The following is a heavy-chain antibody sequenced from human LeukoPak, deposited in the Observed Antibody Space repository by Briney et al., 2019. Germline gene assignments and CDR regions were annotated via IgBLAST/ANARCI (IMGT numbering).Heavy chain of an antibody. CDR1: GYTFTSYD. CDR2: MNPNSGNT. V-gene: IGHV1-8*01. J-gene: IGHJ5*02. D-gene: IGHD5-18*01. CDR3: ARDLGDTAMPSNWFDP. Sequence: ASVKVSCKASGYTFTSYDINWVRQATGQGLEWMGWMNPNSGNTGYAQKFQGRVTMTRDTSTSTVYMELSSLRSEDTAVYYCARDLGDTAMPSNWFDPWGQGTLVTVSS.